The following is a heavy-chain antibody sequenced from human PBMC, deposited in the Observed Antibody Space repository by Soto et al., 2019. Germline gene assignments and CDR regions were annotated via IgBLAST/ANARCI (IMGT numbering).Heavy chain of an antibody. J-gene: IGHJ6*02. CDR1: GGSISSSNW. V-gene: IGHV4-4*02. D-gene: IGHD3-10*01. Sequence: SETLSLTCAVSGGSISSSNWWSWVRQPPGKGLEWIGRIYTSGSTNYNPSLKSRVTMSVDTSKNQFSLKLSSVTAADTAVYYCARDNSRLLWFGELDGYYGMDVWGQGTTVTVSS. CDR2: IYTSGST. CDR3: ARDNSRLLWFGELDGYYGMDV.